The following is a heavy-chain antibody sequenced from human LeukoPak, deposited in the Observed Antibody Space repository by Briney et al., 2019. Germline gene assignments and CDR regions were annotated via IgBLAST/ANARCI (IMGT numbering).Heavy chain of an antibody. CDR1: GFSFSGYA. Sequence: GGSLRLSCVASGFSFSGYAMSWVRQAPGKGLEWVSTISGSGDRTYYTDSVKSQFTISRDNSKNTLYLQLNSLRAEDTAVSFCWKYQRWGQGTLVTVSS. J-gene: IGHJ4*02. CDR3: WKYQR. D-gene: IGHD2-2*01. V-gene: IGHV3-23*01. CDR2: ISGSGDRT.